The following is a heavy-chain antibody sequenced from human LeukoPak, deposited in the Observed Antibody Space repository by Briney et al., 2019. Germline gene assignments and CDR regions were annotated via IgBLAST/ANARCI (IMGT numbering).Heavy chain of an antibody. CDR3: ASWISEDAFDF. CDR1: GFTFSSYA. J-gene: IGHJ3*01. D-gene: IGHD2-2*03. Sequence: GGSLRLSCAASGFTFSSYAMSWVRQAPGKGLEWVSSISSTSKYIFYADSVKGRFTISRDNAKNSLYLIMSSLRAEDTAVYYCASWISEDAFDFWGQGTMVTVSS. V-gene: IGHV3-21*01. CDR2: ISSTSKYI.